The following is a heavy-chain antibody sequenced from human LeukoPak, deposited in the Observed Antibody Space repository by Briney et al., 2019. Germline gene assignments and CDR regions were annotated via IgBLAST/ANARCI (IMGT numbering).Heavy chain of an antibody. CDR2: ISGSGSNT. J-gene: IGHJ4*02. CDR3: ATVLRVAAIRGYFDY. Sequence: GGPLTLSCAASGFTFTTYAMSWVRQAPGKGLEWVSAISGSGSNTYYADSVKGRFTISRDTYKNTLYLQMNSLRADDTAVYYCATVLRVAAIRGYFDYWGQGTLVSVSS. D-gene: IGHD5-12*01. CDR1: GFTFTTYA. V-gene: IGHV3-23*01.